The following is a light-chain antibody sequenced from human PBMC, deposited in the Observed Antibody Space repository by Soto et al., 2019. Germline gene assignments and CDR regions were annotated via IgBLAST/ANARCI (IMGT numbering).Light chain of an antibody. CDR3: SSYAGDCHLYV. CDR1: SSDVGGYNY. CDR2: EVT. J-gene: IGLJ1*01. V-gene: IGLV2-8*01. Sequence: QSVLTQPPSASGSPGQSVTISCTGTSSDVGGYNYVSWYQHHPGKAPKLLIYEVTKRPSGVPDRFSGSKSANTASLTVSGLQAVDEADYFCSSYAGDCHLYVFGTGTKVTVL.